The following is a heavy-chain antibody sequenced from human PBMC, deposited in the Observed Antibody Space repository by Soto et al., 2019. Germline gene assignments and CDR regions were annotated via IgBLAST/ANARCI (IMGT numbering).Heavy chain of an antibody. Sequence: QVQLVQSGPELKKPGASVKVSCRSSGYSFSNYNFCWVRQAPGQGLEWLGWISGYNGNTKYAQKFQGRVTMTTDSFTSTAYMELRSLRSDDTAVYYCARYKVWGGFDICGQGTIVTVSS. D-gene: IGHD3-16*01. V-gene: IGHV1-18*01. CDR3: ARYKVWGGFDI. J-gene: IGHJ3*02. CDR2: ISGYNGNT. CDR1: GYSFSNYN.